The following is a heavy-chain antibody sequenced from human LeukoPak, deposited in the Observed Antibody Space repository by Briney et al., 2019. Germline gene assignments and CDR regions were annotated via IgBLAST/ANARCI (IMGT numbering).Heavy chain of an antibody. Sequence: SETLSLTCTVSRGSSDTYNHYWGWVRQSPGKGLEWIGTISSGGNTDYNPSLKSRVTMSLDTSKTQFSLKVVSVTAADTATYYCARDSRNTWFYYWGQGALVTVSS. CDR3: ARDSRNTWFYY. J-gene: IGHJ4*02. V-gene: IGHV4-39*07. CDR1: RGSSDTYNHY. CDR2: ISSGGNT. D-gene: IGHD3-10*01.